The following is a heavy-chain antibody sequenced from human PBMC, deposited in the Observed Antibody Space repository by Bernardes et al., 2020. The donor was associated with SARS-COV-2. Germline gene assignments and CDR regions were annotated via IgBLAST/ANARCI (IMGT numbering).Heavy chain of an antibody. Sequence: ASVKVSCKASGYTFTSYDINWVRQATGQGLEWMGWMNPNSGNTGYAQKFQGRVTMTTNTSISTAYMELSSLRSEDTAVYYCAREGSSSRYYYYYGMDVWGQGTTVTVSS. D-gene: IGHD6-6*01. J-gene: IGHJ6*02. CDR1: GYTFTSYD. CDR3: AREGSSSRYYYYYGMDV. CDR2: MNPNSGNT. V-gene: IGHV1-8*01.